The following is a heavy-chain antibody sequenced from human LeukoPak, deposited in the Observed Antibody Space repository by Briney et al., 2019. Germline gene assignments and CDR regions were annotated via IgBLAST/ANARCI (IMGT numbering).Heavy chain of an antibody. V-gene: IGHV4-61*02. Sequence: SQTLSLTCAVSGGSISSGSYYWSWIRQPAGKGLEWIGRIYTSGSTNYNPSLKSRVTISVDTSKNQFSLKLSSVTAADTAVYYCARERGEVMTHFGVVIIGWFDPWGQGTLVTVSS. CDR1: GGSISSGSYY. CDR3: ARERGEVMTHFGVVIIGWFDP. CDR2: IYTSGST. D-gene: IGHD3-3*01. J-gene: IGHJ5*02.